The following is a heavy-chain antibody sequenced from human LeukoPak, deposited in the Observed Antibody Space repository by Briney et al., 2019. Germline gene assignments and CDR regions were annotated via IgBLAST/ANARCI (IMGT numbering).Heavy chain of an antibody. V-gene: IGHV3-30*02. CDR1: GFTFSSYG. Sequence: GGSLRLSCAASGFTFSSYGMHWVRQAPGKGLEWVAFIRYDGSNKYYADSVKGRFTISRDNSKNTLYLQMNSLRAEDTAVYYCARVSESEWSFDLWGRGTLVTVSS. CDR2: IRYDGSNK. CDR3: ARVSESEWSFDL. J-gene: IGHJ2*01. D-gene: IGHD1-14*01.